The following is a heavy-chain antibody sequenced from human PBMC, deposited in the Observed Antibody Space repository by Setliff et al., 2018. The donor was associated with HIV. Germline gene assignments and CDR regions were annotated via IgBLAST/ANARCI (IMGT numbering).Heavy chain of an antibody. D-gene: IGHD3-16*01. V-gene: IGHV4-38-2*02. CDR2: IYHSGST. CDR3: ASSLFGGAKTYFDY. J-gene: IGHJ4*03. CDR1: GYSISSGYY. Sequence: SETLSLTCTVYGYSISSGYYWGWIRQPPGKGLEWIGSIYHSGSTYYKPSLKSRVTISVDTSKNQFSLKLSSVTAADTAVYYCASSLFGGAKTYFDYWVPETLLVTVSS.